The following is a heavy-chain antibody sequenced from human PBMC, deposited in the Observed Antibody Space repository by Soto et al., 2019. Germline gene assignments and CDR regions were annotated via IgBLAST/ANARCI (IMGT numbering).Heavy chain of an antibody. CDR1: SGSISSSNW. CDR2: IYHSGST. CDR3: ARGPWRLPGDAFDI. Sequence: SETLSLTCAVSSGSISSSNWWSWVRQPPGKGLEWIGEIYHSGSTNYNPSLKSRVTISVDKSKNQFSLKLSSVTAADTAVYYCARGPWRLPGDAFDIWGQGTMVTVSS. V-gene: IGHV4-4*02. J-gene: IGHJ3*02.